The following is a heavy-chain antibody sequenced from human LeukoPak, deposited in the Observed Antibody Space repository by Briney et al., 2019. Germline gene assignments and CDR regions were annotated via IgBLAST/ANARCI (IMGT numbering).Heavy chain of an antibody. Sequence: PGGSLRLSCEASGFTFIDPYMSWIRQAPGKGLECLSYISGSGTDINDADSVRGRFTISRDNAKNLLYLQMNDLRVEDTAVYYCARTARHLDYWGQGTLVTVSS. V-gene: IGHV3-11*04. D-gene: IGHD5-18*01. J-gene: IGHJ4*02. CDR1: GFTFIDPY. CDR3: ARTARHLDY. CDR2: ISGSGTDI.